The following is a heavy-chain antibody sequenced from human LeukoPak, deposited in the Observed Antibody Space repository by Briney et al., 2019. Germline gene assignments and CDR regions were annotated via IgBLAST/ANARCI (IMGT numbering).Heavy chain of an antibody. D-gene: IGHD3-10*01. CDR2: INPNSGDT. CDR3: ARGDYYGSPKVVAA. Sequence: ASVKVSCKASGYTFTSYGINWVRQAPGQGLEWIGWINPNSGDTNYAQKFQDRVTMTRDTSISTAYIELNFLRSDDTAVFYCARGDYYGSPKVVAAWGQGTLVTVSS. V-gene: IGHV1-2*02. CDR1: GYTFTSYG. J-gene: IGHJ5*02.